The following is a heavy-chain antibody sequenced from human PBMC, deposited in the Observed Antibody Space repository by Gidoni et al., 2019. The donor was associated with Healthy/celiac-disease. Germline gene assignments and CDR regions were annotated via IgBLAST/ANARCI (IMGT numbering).Heavy chain of an antibody. CDR3: ARQLWFGDKGFDP. CDR2: IYYSGST. V-gene: IGHV4-39*01. CDR1: GGPISSSSYY. J-gene: IGHJ5*02. D-gene: IGHD3-10*01. Sequence: GGPISSSSYYWGWIRQPPGKVLEWIGSIYYSGSTYYNLSLQSRVTISVDTSKNQFSLKLSSVTAADTAVYYCARQLWFGDKGFDPWGQGTLVTVSS.